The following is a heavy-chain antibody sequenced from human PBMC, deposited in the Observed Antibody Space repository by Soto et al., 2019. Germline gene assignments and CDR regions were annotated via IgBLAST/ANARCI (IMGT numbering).Heavy chain of an antibody. Sequence: SETLSLTCTVSGGSISDDSYWSWIRQTPGKGLEWIGYIYHTGNTYYNPSLRSRVSISVDKSKSQFSLKLISVTAADTAVYFCARDEYQLLSSVSWFDSWGQGTLVTAPQ. CDR2: IYHTGNT. CDR1: GGSISDDSY. D-gene: IGHD2-2*01. CDR3: ARDEYQLLSSVSWFDS. J-gene: IGHJ5*01. V-gene: IGHV4-30-4*01.